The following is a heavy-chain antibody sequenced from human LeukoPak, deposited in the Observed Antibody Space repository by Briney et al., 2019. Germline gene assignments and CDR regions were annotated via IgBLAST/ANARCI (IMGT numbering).Heavy chain of an antibody. CDR1: GYTFTSYY. D-gene: IGHD3-10*01. CDR2: INPSGGST. V-gene: IGHV1-46*01. CDR3: ARSGTALVRVPLDAFDI. J-gene: IGHJ3*02. Sequence: GASVKVSCKASGYTFTSYYMHWVRQAPGQGLEWMGIINPSGGSTSYAQKFQGRVTMTRDASTSTVYMELSSLRSEDPAVYYCARSGTALVRVPLDAFDIWGQGTMVTVSS.